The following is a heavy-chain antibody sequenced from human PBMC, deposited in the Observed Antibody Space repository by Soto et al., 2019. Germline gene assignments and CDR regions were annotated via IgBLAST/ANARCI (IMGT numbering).Heavy chain of an antibody. CDR2: MNANNGNT. V-gene: IGHV1-8*02. J-gene: IGHJ6*02. CDR3: ARGRSRSHYYYYGMDV. Sequence: ASVKVSCKASGYTFTSYGISWVRQAPGQGLEWMGWMNANNGNTDYAQKFQGRVTMTRNTSISTAYMELSSLRSEDTAVYYCARGRSRSHYYYYGMDVWGQGTTVTVSS. D-gene: IGHD1-26*01. CDR1: GYTFTSYG.